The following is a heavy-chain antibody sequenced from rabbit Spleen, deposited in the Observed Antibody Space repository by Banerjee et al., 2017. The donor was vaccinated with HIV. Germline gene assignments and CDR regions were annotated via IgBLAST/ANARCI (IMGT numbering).Heavy chain of an antibody. CDR1: GFTLSSGW. CDR2: IYTTSGST. CDR3: ARGSAAITMVITGFYLNL. Sequence: QEQLVESGGGLVQPEGSLALTCKVSGFTLSSGWMCWVRQAPGKGLEWIGYIYTTSGSTWYASWVNGRFTISRSTSLNTVDLQMTSLTAADTATYFCARGSAAITMVITGFYLNLWGPGTLVTVS. D-gene: IGHD2-1*01. J-gene: IGHJ4*01. V-gene: IGHV1S47*01.